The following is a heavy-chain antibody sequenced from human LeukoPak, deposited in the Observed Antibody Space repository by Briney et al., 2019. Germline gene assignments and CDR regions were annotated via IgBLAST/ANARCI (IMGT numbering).Heavy chain of an antibody. J-gene: IGHJ3*02. V-gene: IGHV3-53*05. Sequence: GGSLRLSCAASGFTVSSNYMSWVRQAPGKGLEWVSVIYSGGSTYYADSVKGRFTISRDNSKNTLYLQMNSLRAEDTAVHYCANGDGYSSSWYYAFDIWGQGTMVTVSS. CDR2: IYSGGST. CDR1: GFTVSSNY. D-gene: IGHD6-13*01. CDR3: ANGDGYSSSWYYAFDI.